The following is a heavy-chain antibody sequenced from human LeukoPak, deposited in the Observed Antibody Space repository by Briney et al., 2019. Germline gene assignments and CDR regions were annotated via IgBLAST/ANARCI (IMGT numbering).Heavy chain of an antibody. V-gene: IGHV3-21*01. CDR3: ARDYRAVPIDY. J-gene: IGHJ4*02. CDR2: ISSSSSYI. CDR1: GFTFSSYS. D-gene: IGHD6-19*01. Sequence: GGSLRLSCAASGFTFSSYSMNWVCQAPGKGLEWVSSISSSSSYIYYADSVKGRFTISRDNAKNSLYLQMNSLRAEDTAVYYCARDYRAVPIDYWGQGTLVTVSS.